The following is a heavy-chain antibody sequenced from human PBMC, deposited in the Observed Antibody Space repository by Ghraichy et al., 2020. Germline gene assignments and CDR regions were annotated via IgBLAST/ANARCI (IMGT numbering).Heavy chain of an antibody. Sequence: GESLNISCAASGFTFSSYGMHWVRQAPGKGLEWVAVISYDGSNKYYADSVKGRFTISRDNSKNTLYLQMNSLRAEDTAVYYCAKDFQGYYYDSSGSSTGGAFDIGGKGTMVTVSS. J-gene: IGHJ3*02. CDR3: AKDFQGYYYDSSGSSTGGAFDI. V-gene: IGHV3-30*18. CDR1: GFTFSSYG. CDR2: ISYDGSNK. D-gene: IGHD3-22*01.